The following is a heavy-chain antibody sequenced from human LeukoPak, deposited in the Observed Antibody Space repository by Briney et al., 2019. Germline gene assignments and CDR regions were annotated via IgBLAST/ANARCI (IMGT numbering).Heavy chain of an antibody. CDR3: ARDRSGSYLFDY. CDR2: IYYSGST. J-gene: IGHJ4*02. D-gene: IGHD1-26*01. Sequence: SETLSLTCTVSGGSISSYYWSWIRQPPGKGLEWIGYIYYSGSTNYNPSLKSRVTTSVDTSKNQFSLKLSSVTAADTAVYYCARDRSGSYLFDYWGQGTLVTVSS. V-gene: IGHV4-59*01. CDR1: GGSISSYY.